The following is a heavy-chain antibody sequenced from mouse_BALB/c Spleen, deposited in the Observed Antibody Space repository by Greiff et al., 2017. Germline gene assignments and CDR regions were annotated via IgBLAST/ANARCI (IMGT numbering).Heavy chain of an antibody. CDR3: ARTYRYLYAMDY. V-gene: IGHV1S132*01. CDR1: GYIFTSYW. Sequence: QVHVKQSGAELVRPGASVKLSCKTSGYIFTSYWIHWVKQRPGQGLEWIARIYPGTGSTYYNEKFKGKATLTADKSSSTAYMQLSSLTSENSAVYCCARTYRYLYAMDYWGQGTSVTVSA. CDR2: IYPGTGST. D-gene: IGHD2-14*01. J-gene: IGHJ4*01.